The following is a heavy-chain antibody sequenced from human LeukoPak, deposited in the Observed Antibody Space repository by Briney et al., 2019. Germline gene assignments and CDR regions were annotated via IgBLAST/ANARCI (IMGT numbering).Heavy chain of an antibody. D-gene: IGHD3-10*01. CDR1: GYTFTSYY. CDR3: ARARHYGSGRKNWFNP. J-gene: IGHJ5*02. V-gene: IGHV1-46*01. Sequence: ASVKVSCKASGYTFTSYYMHWVRQAPGQGLEWMGIINPSGGSTSYAQKFQGRVTMTRDMSTSTVYMELSSLRSEDTAVYYCARARHYGSGRKNWFNPWGQGTLVTVSS. CDR2: INPSGGST.